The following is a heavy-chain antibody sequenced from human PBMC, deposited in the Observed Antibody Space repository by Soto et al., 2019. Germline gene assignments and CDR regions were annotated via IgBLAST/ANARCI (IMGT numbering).Heavy chain of an antibody. CDR1: GGYISGGDYY. Sequence: SETLSLTCSVSGGYISGGDYYWSWIRQPPGKGLECIGYINYSGITYYNPSLKSRLSVSVDTPNSKFSLNLRSVTAADTAVYYCARLPLGLNSDNWYPSPFDYWGHGTLVTVSS. D-gene: IGHD6-13*01. CDR3: ARLPLGLNSDNWYPSPFDY. V-gene: IGHV4-30-4*01. J-gene: IGHJ4*01. CDR2: INYSGIT.